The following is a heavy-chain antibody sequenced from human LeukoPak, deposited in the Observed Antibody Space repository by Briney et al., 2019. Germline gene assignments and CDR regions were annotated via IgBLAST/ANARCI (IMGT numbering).Heavy chain of an antibody. Sequence: PGGSLRLSCAASGFTFSNAWMSWVRQAPGKGLEWVGRIKSKTDGGTTDYAAPVKGRFTISRDDSKNTLYLQMNSLKTEDTAVYYCTTDRASGSYYIGVDYWGQGTLVTVSS. J-gene: IGHJ4*02. CDR2: IKSKTDGGTT. V-gene: IGHV3-15*01. CDR1: GFTFSNAW. D-gene: IGHD3-10*01. CDR3: TTDRASGSYYIGVDY.